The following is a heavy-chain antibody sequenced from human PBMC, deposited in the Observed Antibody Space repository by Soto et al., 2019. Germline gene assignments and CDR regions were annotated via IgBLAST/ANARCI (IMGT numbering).Heavy chain of an antibody. Sequence: ASVKVSCKASGYTFTSYVISWGRQAPGQGLEWMGWISAYNGNTNFAQKLQGRVTMTTDTSTSTAYMELRSLRSDDTAVYYCARVVATVAGPYGMDVWGQGTTVTVSS. D-gene: IGHD6-19*01. J-gene: IGHJ6*02. V-gene: IGHV1-18*01. CDR3: ARVVATVAGPYGMDV. CDR1: GYTFTSYV. CDR2: ISAYNGNT.